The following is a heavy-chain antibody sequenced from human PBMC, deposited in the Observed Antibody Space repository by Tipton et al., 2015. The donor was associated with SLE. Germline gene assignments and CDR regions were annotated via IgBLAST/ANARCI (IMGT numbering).Heavy chain of an antibody. J-gene: IGHJ4*02. CDR3: VRDLLTYYFDS. Sequence: SLRLSCVASGFTFSSYWMSWVRQAPGKGLEWVANIKQDGSEKYYVDSVRGRFGISRDNAKKSLYLQMTSLRADDTAIYYCVRDLLTYYFDSWGQGTLVTVSS. V-gene: IGHV3-7*01. CDR2: IKQDGSEK. CDR1: GFTFSSYW.